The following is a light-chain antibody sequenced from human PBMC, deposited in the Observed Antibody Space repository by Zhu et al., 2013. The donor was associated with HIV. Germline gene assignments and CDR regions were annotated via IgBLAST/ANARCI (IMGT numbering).Light chain of an antibody. CDR2: KAS. Sequence: DIQMTQSPSTLSASIGDRVTITCRASQSISNLLAWYQQKSGKAPRLLISKASILESGVPSRFSGGGSGTEFTLTISSLQADDFATYFCQHYNSYPYSFGQGTKLEIK. CDR3: QHYNSYPYS. V-gene: IGKV1-5*03. J-gene: IGKJ2*03. CDR1: QSISNL.